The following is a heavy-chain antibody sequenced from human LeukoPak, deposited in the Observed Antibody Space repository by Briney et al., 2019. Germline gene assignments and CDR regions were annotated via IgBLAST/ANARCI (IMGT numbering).Heavy chain of an antibody. Sequence: PSETLSLTCTVSGGSISSHYWSWIRQPPGKGLEWIGYIYYSGSTNYNPSLKSRVTISVDTSKNQFSLKLSSVTAADTAVYYCARDRRGTEPFHYYYYGMDVWGQGTTVTVSS. CDR1: GGSISSHY. D-gene: IGHD1-14*01. CDR2: IYYSGST. CDR3: ARDRRGTEPFHYYYYGMDV. J-gene: IGHJ6*02. V-gene: IGHV4-59*11.